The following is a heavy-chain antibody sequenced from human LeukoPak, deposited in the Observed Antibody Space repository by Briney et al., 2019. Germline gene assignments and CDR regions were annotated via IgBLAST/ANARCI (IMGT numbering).Heavy chain of an antibody. D-gene: IGHD3-10*01. CDR2: IKKDGSEK. CDR3: ARDLPIYFDSGVSDY. V-gene: IGHV3-7*01. J-gene: IGHJ4*02. Sequence: PGGSLRLSCVASGFTFSWYWMSWVRQAPGKGLEWVANIKKDGSEKYYVDSVKGRFTISRDNAKNSLYLQMNSLRAEDAAVYYCARDLPIYFDSGVSDYWGQGTLVTVPS. CDR1: GFTFSWYW.